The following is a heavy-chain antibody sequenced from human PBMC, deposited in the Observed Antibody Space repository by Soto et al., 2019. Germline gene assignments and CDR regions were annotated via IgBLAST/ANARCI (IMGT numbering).Heavy chain of an antibody. CDR1: GFTFSSYA. CDR2: ISGSGGST. Sequence: PGGSLRLSCAASGFTFSSYAMSWVRQAPGKGLEWVSAISGSGGSTYYADSVKGRFTISRDNSKNTLYLQMNSLRAEDTAVYYCAKFLTGAQPYYYGMDVWGQGTTVTVSS. D-gene: IGHD3-9*01. J-gene: IGHJ6*02. CDR3: AKFLTGAQPYYYGMDV. V-gene: IGHV3-23*01.